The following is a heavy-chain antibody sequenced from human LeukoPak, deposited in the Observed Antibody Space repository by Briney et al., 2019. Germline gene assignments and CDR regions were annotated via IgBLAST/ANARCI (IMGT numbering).Heavy chain of an antibody. CDR1: GGTFSSYA. J-gene: IGHJ4*02. CDR2: IIPIFGTA. Sequence: ASVKVSCKASGGTFSSYAISWVRQAPGQGLEWMGGIIPIFGTANYAQKFQGRVAITADESTSTAYMELSSLRSEDTAVYYCARDYYDSSGYLGEFDYWGQGTLVTVSS. CDR3: ARDYYDSSGYLGEFDY. V-gene: IGHV1-69*13. D-gene: IGHD3-22*01.